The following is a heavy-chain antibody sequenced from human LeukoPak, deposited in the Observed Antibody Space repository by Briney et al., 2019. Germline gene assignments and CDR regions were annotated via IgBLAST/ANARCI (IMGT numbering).Heavy chain of an antibody. V-gene: IGHV4-4*07. CDR3: ARDLDCTGGSCYYLDV. D-gene: IGHD2-8*02. J-gene: IGHJ6*03. CDR2: IYTSGST. Sequence: SDTLSLTCSVSGDSLSYYHWAWIRQPAGRALEWIWRIYTSGSTHYNPSVRGRASISIDTSENHFSLSLPSVTAADTAVYYFARDLDCTGGSCYYLDVWGKGTRVTVSS. CDR1: GDSLSYYH.